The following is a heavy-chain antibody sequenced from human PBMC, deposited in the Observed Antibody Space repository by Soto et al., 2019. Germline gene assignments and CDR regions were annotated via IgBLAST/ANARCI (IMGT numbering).Heavy chain of an antibody. CDR1: GGSISSGGYY. D-gene: IGHD2-8*01. CDR3: ARGHQPIVRGKGPSWFDP. V-gene: IGHV4-31*03. Sequence: QVQLQESGPGLLKPSQTLSLTCTVSGGSISSGGYYWSWIRKHPGKGLEWMGYIYYSGSTYYNPSLKSRVTISVDPSKNQFSLKLSSVPAADTAVYYCARGHQPIVRGKGPSWFDPLGQGTLVTVSS. J-gene: IGHJ5*02. CDR2: IYYSGST.